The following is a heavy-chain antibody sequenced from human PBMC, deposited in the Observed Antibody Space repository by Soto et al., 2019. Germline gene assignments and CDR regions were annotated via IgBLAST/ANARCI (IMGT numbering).Heavy chain of an antibody. CDR3: VRQGFGRLHGLVDV. D-gene: IGHD3-10*01. Sequence: SETLSLTGTVSDDSSSSYKWSWIPQPPGRRLEWIGYIDSNGGTSYNPSLQSRVTISIDTSTKQFSLKLSSVTAADTAVYYCVRQGFGRLHGLVDVWGQGTTVT. CDR2: IDSNGGT. J-gene: IGHJ6*02. CDR1: DDSSSSYK. V-gene: IGHV4-59*08.